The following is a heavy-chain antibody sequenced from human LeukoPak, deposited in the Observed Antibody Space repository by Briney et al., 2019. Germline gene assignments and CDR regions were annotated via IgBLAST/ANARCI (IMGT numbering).Heavy chain of an antibody. CDR3: ARVGSGWMDDHYYFDY. CDR2: IIPIFGTA. Sequence: SVKVSCKASGGTFSSYAISWVRQAPGQGLEWMGGIIPIFGTANYAQKFQGRVTITADESTSTAYMELSSLRSEDTAVYYCARVGSGWMDDHYYFDYWGQGTLVTVSS. D-gene: IGHD6-19*01. V-gene: IGHV1-69*01. CDR1: GGTFSSYA. J-gene: IGHJ4*02.